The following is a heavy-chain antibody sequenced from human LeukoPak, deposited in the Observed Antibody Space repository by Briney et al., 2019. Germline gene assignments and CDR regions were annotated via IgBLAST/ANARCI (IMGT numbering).Heavy chain of an antibody. CDR1: GGSISRNY. CDR2: IFYSGST. D-gene: IGHD3-10*01. V-gene: IGHV4-59*01. Sequence: SETLSLTCTVSGGSISRNYWSWLRQPPGKGLEWIGYIFYSGSTNYNPSLKSRVTISLDTSKTQFSLNLSSVPAAATAVYYCASSRITMARGIIWNDGFDIWGQGRMVTVSS. CDR3: ASSRITMARGIIWNDGFDI. J-gene: IGHJ3*02.